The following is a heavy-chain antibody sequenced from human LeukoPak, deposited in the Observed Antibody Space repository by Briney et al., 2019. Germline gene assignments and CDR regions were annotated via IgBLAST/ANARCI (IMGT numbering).Heavy chain of an antibody. D-gene: IGHD3/OR15-3a*01. CDR1: GFTFSTYT. CDR2: ISGSGSSI. Sequence: GGSLRLSCAASGFTFSTYTMNWVRQASGKGPEWVSAISGSGSSIYYADSVKGRFTISRDNVKNSLFLQMNSLRAEDTAVYYCARGAYSFGPDDYWGQGTLVTVSS. CDR3: ARGAYSFGPDDY. V-gene: IGHV3-21*01. J-gene: IGHJ4*02.